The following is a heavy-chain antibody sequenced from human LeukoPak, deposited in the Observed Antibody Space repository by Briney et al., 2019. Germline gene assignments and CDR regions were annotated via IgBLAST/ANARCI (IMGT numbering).Heavy chain of an antibody. CDR3: ARALKGNYYSGSGTYRWFAP. D-gene: IGHD3-10*01. CDR2: ISAYNGNT. V-gene: IGHV1-18*01. CDR1: GYTFTSYG. J-gene: IGHJ5*02. Sequence: ASVKVSCKASGYTFTSYGISWVRQAPGQGLEWMGWISAYNGNTNYAQKFQGRVTITTNTSISTAYMELSNLRSEDTAVYYCARALKGNYYSGSGTYRWFAPWGQGTLVTVSS.